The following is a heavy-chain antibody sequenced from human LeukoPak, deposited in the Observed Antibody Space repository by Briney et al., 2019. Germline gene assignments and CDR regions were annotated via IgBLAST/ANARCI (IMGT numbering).Heavy chain of an antibody. CDR1: GYTFTSYD. V-gene: IGHV1-8*01. J-gene: IGHJ6*02. Sequence: ASVKVSCEASGYTFTSYDINWVRQATGQGLEWMGWMNPNSGNTGYAQKFQGRVTMTRNTSMSTAYMELSSLRSEDTAVYYCARGGSLGLLEWLGGVNYYGMDVWGQGTTVTVSS. D-gene: IGHD3-3*01. CDR3: ARGGSLGLLEWLGGVNYYGMDV. CDR2: MNPNSGNT.